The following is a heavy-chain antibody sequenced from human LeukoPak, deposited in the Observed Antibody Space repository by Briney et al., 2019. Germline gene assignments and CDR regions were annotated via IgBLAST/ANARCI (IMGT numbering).Heavy chain of an antibody. Sequence: SETLSLTCTVSGGSISSGGYYWSWIRQHPGKGLEWIGYIYYSGSTYYNPSLQSRVTISVDMSKNQFSLKLSSVTAADTAVYYCARVSRPYYGSGSYSFDYWGQGTLVTVSS. CDR2: IYYSGST. CDR1: GGSISSGGYY. CDR3: ARVSRPYYGSGSYSFDY. J-gene: IGHJ4*02. V-gene: IGHV4-31*03. D-gene: IGHD3-10*01.